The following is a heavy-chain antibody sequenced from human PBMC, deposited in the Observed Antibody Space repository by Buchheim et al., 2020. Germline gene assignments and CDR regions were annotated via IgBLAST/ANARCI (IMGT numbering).Heavy chain of an antibody. Sequence: QVQLQQWGAGLLKPSETLSLTCAVYGGSLSGYYWSWIRQPPGKGLEWIGEINHSGSTNYNPSLKSRVTISVDTSKNQFSLKLSSVTAADTAVYYCARGRLRTKLKNWFDPWGQGTL. CDR3: ARGRLRTKLKNWFDP. D-gene: IGHD4-17*01. CDR1: GGSLSGYY. J-gene: IGHJ5*02. CDR2: INHSGST. V-gene: IGHV4-34*01.